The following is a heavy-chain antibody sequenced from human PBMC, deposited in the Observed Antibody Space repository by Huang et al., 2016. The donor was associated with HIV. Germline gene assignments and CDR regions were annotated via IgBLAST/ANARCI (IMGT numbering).Heavy chain of an antibody. Sequence: QVQLVQSGAEVRKPGAAVKVSCKASGYTFTNSVIHWGRQAPGQKLEWMGWIDAGSGKIKYSQKFQGRVTLTRDTTESTAYMELSSLVSEDTAGYYCARDLRLYYMDVWGKGTTITVSS. J-gene: IGHJ6*03. CDR3: ARDLRLYYMDV. CDR1: GYTFTNSV. V-gene: IGHV1-3*01. CDR2: IDAGSGKI.